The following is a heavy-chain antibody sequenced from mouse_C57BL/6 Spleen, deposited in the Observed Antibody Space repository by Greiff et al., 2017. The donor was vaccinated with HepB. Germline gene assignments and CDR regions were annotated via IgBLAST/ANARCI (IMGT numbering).Heavy chain of an antibody. CDR1: GYTFTSYW. V-gene: IGHV1-52*01. CDR2: IDPSDSET. D-gene: IGHD1-1*01. CDR3: ARGVYYYGSSYVGYFDY. Sequence: QVQLQQPGAELVRPGSSVKLSCKASGYTFTSYWMHWVKQRPIQGLEWIGNIDPSDSETHYNQKFKDKATLTVDKSSSTAYMQRSSLTSEDSAVYYCARGVYYYGSSYVGYFDYWGQGTTLTVSS. J-gene: IGHJ2*01.